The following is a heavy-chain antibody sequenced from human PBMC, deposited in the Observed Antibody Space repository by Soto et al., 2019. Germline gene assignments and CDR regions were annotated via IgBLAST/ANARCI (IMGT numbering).Heavy chain of an antibody. CDR1: GGSIISSNFY. Sequence: QLQESGPGLVKPSETLSLTCTVSGGSIISSNFYWGWIRQPPGKGLEWIGSVEYGGSTYDNPSLKSRVTLSAATSKNQFSLKLTSVTAADTAIYYCARHVRGAVTMNWFDPWGHGTLVTVSS. CDR2: VEYGGST. D-gene: IGHD3-10*02. CDR3: ARHVRGAVTMNWFDP. J-gene: IGHJ5*02. V-gene: IGHV4-39*01.